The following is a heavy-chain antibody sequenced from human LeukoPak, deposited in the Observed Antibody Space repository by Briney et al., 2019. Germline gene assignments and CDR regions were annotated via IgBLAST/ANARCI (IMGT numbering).Heavy chain of an antibody. D-gene: IGHD2-2*02. CDR3: VTLLYYQLLYQNWFDP. CDR1: GYTLTELS. J-gene: IGHJ5*02. Sequence: GASVKVSCKVSGYTLTELSMHWVRQAPGKGLEWMGGFDPEDGETIYAQKFQGRVTMTEDTSTDTAYMELSSLRSEDTAVYYCVTLLYYQLLYQNWFDPWGQGTLVTVSS. CDR2: FDPEDGET. V-gene: IGHV1-24*01.